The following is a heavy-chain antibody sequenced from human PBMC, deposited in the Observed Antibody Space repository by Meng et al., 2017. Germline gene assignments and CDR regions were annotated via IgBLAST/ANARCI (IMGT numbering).Heavy chain of an antibody. CDR2: IHTSGST. J-gene: IGHJ3*02. CDR3: AREETYYDYVWGSYRYAFDI. Sequence: GSLRLSCTVSGGSISSYYWSWIRQPAGKGLEWIGRIHTSGSTNYNPSLKSRVTMSVDTSKNQFSLKLSSVTAADTAVYYCAREETYYDYVWGSYRYAFDIWGQGTMVTVSS. CDR1: GGSISSYY. V-gene: IGHV4-4*07. D-gene: IGHD3-16*02.